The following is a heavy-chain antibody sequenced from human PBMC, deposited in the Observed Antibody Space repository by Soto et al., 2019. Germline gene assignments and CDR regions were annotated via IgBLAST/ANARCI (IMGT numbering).Heavy chain of an antibody. CDR1: GFSFSDYA. V-gene: IGHV3-23*01. Sequence: GGSLRLSCAASGFSFSDYAMSWVRQAPGKGLEWVSGVSGGGGVTNYADSVKGRFTISRDNSKNTVYLQMNGLRAEDTAIYYCAKGRCSGTSCYSDYWGQGTLVTVSS. J-gene: IGHJ4*02. CDR2: VSGGGGVT. CDR3: AKGRCSGTSCYSDY. D-gene: IGHD2-15*01.